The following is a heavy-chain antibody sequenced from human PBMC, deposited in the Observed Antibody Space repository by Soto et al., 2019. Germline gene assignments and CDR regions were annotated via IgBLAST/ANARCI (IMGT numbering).Heavy chain of an antibody. CDR2: SRNKANSYTT. J-gene: IGHJ4*02. V-gene: IGHV3-72*01. Sequence: SCVVSGFTFSDHYMDWVRQAQGKGLEWVGRSRNKANSYTTEYAASVKGRFTVSRDDSRNSLYLQMNSLKTEDTAVYYCASRYIGSYDYWGQGTLVTVSS. D-gene: IGHD1-26*01. CDR1: GFTFSDHY. CDR3: ASRYIGSYDY.